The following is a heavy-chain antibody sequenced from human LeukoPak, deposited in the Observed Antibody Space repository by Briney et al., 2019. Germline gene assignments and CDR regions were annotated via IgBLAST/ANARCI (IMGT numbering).Heavy chain of an antibody. CDR2: INPNSGGT. CDR3: ARDQRYSGSYAARNYFGY. Sequence: GASVKVSCKASGYTFTGYYMHWVRQAPGQGLEWMGWINPNSGGTNYAQKLQGRVTMTTDTSTSTAYMELRSLRSDDTAVYYCARDQRYSGSYAARNYFGYWGQGTLVTVSS. V-gene: IGHV1-2*02. J-gene: IGHJ4*02. CDR1: GYTFTGYY. D-gene: IGHD1-26*01.